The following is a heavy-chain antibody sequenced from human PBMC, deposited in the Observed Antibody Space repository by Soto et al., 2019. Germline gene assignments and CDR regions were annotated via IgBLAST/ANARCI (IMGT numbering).Heavy chain of an antibody. Sequence: PGGSLRLSCAASGFTFSSYDMHWVRQATGKGLEWVSAIGTAGDTYYPGSVKGRFTISRENAKNSLYLQMNSLRAGDTAVYYCARGHQGPYGSGSYYLPDYWGQGTLVTVSS. CDR2: IGTAGDT. CDR3: ARGHQGPYGSGSYYLPDY. D-gene: IGHD3-10*01. CDR1: GFTFSSYD. J-gene: IGHJ4*02. V-gene: IGHV3-13*04.